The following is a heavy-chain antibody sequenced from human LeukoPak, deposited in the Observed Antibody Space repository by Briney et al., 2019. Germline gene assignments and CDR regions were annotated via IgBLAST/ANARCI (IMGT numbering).Heavy chain of an antibody. CDR2: INHSGST. CDR1: GGSFSGYY. Sequence: SETLSLTCAVYGGSFSGYYWSWIRQPPGKGLEWIGEINHSGSTNYNPSLKSRVTISVDTSKNQFSLKLSSVTAADTAVYYCAGGLRYSSGWYYFDYWGQGTLVTVSS. J-gene: IGHJ4*02. V-gene: IGHV4-34*01. CDR3: AGGLRYSSGWYYFDY. D-gene: IGHD6-19*01.